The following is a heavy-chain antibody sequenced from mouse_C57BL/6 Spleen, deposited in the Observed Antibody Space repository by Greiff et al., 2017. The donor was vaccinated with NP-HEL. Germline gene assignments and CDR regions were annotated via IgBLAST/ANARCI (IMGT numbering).Heavy chain of an antibody. J-gene: IGHJ4*01. V-gene: IGHV1-76*01. Sequence: VQLQQSGAELVRPGASVKLSCKASGYTFTDYYINWVKQRPGQGLEWIARIYPGSGNTYYNEKFKGKATLTAEKSSSTAYMQLSSLTSEDSAVYFCAREYGNPYAMDYWGQGTSVTVSS. CDR3: AREYGNPYAMDY. CDR2: IYPGSGNT. D-gene: IGHD2-1*01. CDR1: GYTFTDYY.